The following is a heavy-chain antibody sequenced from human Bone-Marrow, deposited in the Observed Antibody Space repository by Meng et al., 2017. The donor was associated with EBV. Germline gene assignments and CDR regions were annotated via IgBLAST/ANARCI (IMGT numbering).Heavy chain of an antibody. CDR1: GGTFSSYA. CDR3: ARDTHDYGDLTFFDY. J-gene: IGHJ4*02. V-gene: IGHV1-69*06. D-gene: IGHD4-17*01. Sequence: QGQLVQFGAEGKKPGSSVKVSCKASGGTFSSYAISWVRQAPGQGLEWMGGIIPIFGTANYAQKFQGRVTITADKSTSTAYMELSSLRSEDTAVYYCARDTHDYGDLTFFDYWGQGTLVTVSS. CDR2: IIPIFGTA.